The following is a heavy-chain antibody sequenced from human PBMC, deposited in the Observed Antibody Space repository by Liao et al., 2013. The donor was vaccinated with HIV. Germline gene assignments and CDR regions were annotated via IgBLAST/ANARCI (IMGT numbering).Heavy chain of an antibody. D-gene: IGHD3-22*01. V-gene: IGHV4-61*02. J-gene: IGHJ2*01. CDR1: GGSISSGSSF. Sequence: QVQLQESGPGLVKPSQTLSLTCTVSGGSISSGSSFWSWIRQPAGKGLEWIGRIYTNEGTSYNPSLTSRVTISVDTSKNQFSLKLSSVTAADTAVYYCASGYDSSGYYQTHWYFDLWGRGTLVTVSS. CDR3: ASGYDSSGYYQTHWYFDL. CDR2: IYTNEGT.